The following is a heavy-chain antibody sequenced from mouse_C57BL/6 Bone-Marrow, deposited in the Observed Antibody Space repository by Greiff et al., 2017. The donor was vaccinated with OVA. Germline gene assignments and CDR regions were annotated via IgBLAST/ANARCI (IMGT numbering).Heavy chain of an antibody. CDR1: GFSLTSYA. CDR2: IWTGGGT. CDR3: ASITTVVEDWYFDV. J-gene: IGHJ1*03. Sequence: VQRVESGPGLVAPSQSLSITCTVSGFSLTSYAISWVRQPPGKGLEWLGVIWTGGGTNYNSALKSRLSISKDNSKSQVFLKMNSLQTDDTARYYCASITTVVEDWYFDVWGTGTTVTVSS. V-gene: IGHV2-9-1*01. D-gene: IGHD1-1*01.